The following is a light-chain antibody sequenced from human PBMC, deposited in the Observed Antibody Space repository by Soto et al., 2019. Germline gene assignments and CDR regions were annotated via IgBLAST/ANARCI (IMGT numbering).Light chain of an antibody. CDR1: QSISNR. Sequence: DIQMTQFPSTLSASVEDRVTITCRASQSISNRLAWFQQKSGEAPNLLIHKASSLESGVPSRFSGSGSGTEFTLTISSLQPDDFATYYCQQYNTYSWTFGQGTKVDIK. V-gene: IGKV1-5*03. CDR3: QQYNTYSWT. CDR2: KAS. J-gene: IGKJ1*01.